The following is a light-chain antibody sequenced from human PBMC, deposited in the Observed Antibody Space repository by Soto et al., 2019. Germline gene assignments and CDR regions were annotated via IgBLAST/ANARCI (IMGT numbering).Light chain of an antibody. V-gene: IGKV3-20*01. CDR1: QSVSSSY. CDR2: GAS. J-gene: IGKJ2*01. CDR3: QQYGSSPYT. Sequence: EIVLTQSPGTLSLSPGERATLSCRASQSVSSSYFAWYQQKPGQAPRLLIYGASSRATGIPDRFSGSGSGTDFTLTISRLEPEDFAVDYFQQYGSSPYTVGQGTKLEIK.